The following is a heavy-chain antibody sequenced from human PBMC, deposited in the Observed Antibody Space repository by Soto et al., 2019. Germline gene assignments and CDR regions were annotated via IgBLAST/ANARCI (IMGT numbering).Heavy chain of an antibody. D-gene: IGHD2-15*01. CDR3: ARRSSGHDAFDI. CDR1: GFTFRSYS. CDR2: ISSSSSTI. Sequence: GGSLRLSCAASGFTFRSYSMNWVRQAPGKGLEWVSYISSSSSTIYYTDSVKGLFTISRDNAKNSLYLQMNSLRDEDTAVYYCARRSSGHDAFDIWGQGTMVTVSS. J-gene: IGHJ3*02. V-gene: IGHV3-48*02.